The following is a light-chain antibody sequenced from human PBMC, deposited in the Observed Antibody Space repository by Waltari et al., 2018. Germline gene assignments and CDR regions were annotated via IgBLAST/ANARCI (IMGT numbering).Light chain of an antibody. J-gene: IGLJ2*01. CDR1: RLTYKY. CDR3: QAWDSNTLI. Sequence: SYELIQLPSMSVSPGQTARITCSGDRLTYKYTCWYQQRLGQSPILVIYKNTKRPSGIAERFSASKSGSTATLTISGTQALDEAVYYWQAWDSNTLIFGGGTYLTVL. V-gene: IGLV3-1*01. CDR2: KNT.